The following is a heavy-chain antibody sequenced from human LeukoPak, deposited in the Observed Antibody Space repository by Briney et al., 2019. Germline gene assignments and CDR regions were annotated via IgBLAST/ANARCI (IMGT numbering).Heavy chain of an antibody. CDR2: ISYDGSNK. J-gene: IGHJ3*02. Sequence: GRSLRLSCAASGFTFRSYGIHWVRQAPGKGLEWVAVISYDGSNKYYADSVKGRFTISRDNSKDTLYLQMNSLRAEDTAVYYCAKEAENYGLTFDIWGQGTMVTVSS. D-gene: IGHD3-10*01. CDR3: AKEAENYGLTFDI. CDR1: GFTFRSYG. V-gene: IGHV3-30*18.